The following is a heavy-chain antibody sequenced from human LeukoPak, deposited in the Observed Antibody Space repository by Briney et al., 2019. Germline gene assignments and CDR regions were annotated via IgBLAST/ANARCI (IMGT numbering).Heavy chain of an antibody. J-gene: IGHJ4*02. CDR1: GASISSDNYY. Sequence: SETLSLTCTVSGASISSDNYYWGWIRQPPGKGLEWLGSIYYSGDTYNNPPLKSRVTISVDTAKSQFSLRLTSMTAADTAVYYCARDVAGNTFDYWGQGTLVTVSS. CDR3: ARDVAGNTFDY. V-gene: IGHV4-39*07. D-gene: IGHD5-12*01. CDR2: IYYSGDT.